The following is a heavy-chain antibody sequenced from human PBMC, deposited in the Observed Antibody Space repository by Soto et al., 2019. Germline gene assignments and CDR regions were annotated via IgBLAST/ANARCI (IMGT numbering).Heavy chain of an antibody. CDR1: GFSFTGYY. CDR3: AKDLTRQLAYWLDP. Sequence: ASVKVSCKASGFSFTGYYIHWLRQAPGQGLEWMGWINAHSGGTEYAQKFQGRVTLTRDTSISTAYMTLSSLRSDDTAIYYCAKDLTRQLAYWLDPWGQGTQVTVSS. J-gene: IGHJ5*02. CDR2: INAHSGGT. D-gene: IGHD6-6*01. V-gene: IGHV1-2*02.